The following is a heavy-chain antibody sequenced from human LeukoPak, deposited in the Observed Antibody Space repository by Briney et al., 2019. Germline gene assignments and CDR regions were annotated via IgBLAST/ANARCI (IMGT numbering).Heavy chain of an antibody. Sequence: PSQTLSPTCTVSGGSISSGSYYWSWIRQPAGKGLEWIGRIYTSGSTNYNPSLKSRVTISVDTSKNQFSLKLSSVTAADTAVYYCAAPRRRGGGYFDYWGQGTLVTVSS. J-gene: IGHJ4*02. CDR2: IYTSGST. D-gene: IGHD2-21*01. V-gene: IGHV4-61*02. CDR1: GGSISSGSYY. CDR3: AAPRRRGGGYFDY.